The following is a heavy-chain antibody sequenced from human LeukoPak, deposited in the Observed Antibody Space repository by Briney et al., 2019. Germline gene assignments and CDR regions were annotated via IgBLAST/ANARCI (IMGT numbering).Heavy chain of an antibody. CDR3: GFANSGYHYDC. CDR2: IYPGDSDT. V-gene: IGHV5-51*01. CDR1: GYSFTSYW. J-gene: IGHJ4*02. Sequence: GESLKISCKVSGYSFTSYWIGWVRQMPGKGLEWMGIIYPGDSDTRYSPSFQGQVTISADKSISTAYLQWSSLKASDTAIYYCGFANSGYHYDCWGQGTLVTVSS. D-gene: IGHD5-12*01.